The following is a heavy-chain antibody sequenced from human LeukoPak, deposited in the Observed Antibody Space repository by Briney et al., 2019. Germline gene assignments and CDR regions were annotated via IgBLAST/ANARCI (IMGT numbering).Heavy chain of an antibody. CDR1: GSSISSGYY. V-gene: IGHV4-38-2*02. Sequence: PSETLSLTCAVSGSSISSGYYWGWIRQPPGKGLEWIGSIYYSGSTYYNPSLKSRVTISVDTSRNHFSLKLSSVTAADTAVYYCARDGDGYNGFFDYWGQGTLVTVSS. D-gene: IGHD5-24*01. CDR3: ARDGDGYNGFFDY. J-gene: IGHJ4*02. CDR2: IYYSGST.